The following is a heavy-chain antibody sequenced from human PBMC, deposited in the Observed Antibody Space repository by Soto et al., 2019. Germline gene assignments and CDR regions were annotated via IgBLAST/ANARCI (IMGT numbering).Heavy chain of an antibody. CDR2: MNPNSGNT. D-gene: IGHD7-27*01. CDR1: GYTFTSYN. Sequence: ASVKVSCKASGYTFTSYNINWVRQATGQGLEWMGWMNPNSGNTGYAQKFQGRVSMTGDTSTSTAYLELSSLRSDDTAVYYCARALLTGAPGEYFDYWGQGTLVTVSS. CDR3: ARALLTGAPGEYFDY. J-gene: IGHJ4*02. V-gene: IGHV1-8*01.